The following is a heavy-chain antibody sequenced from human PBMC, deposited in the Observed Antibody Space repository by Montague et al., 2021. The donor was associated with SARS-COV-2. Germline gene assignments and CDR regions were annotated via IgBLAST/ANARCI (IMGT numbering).Heavy chain of an antibody. J-gene: IGHJ4*02. CDR1: GDSVWSNTAA. V-gene: IGHV6-1*01. D-gene: IGHD4-17*01. Sequence: CAISGDSVWSNTAAWNWIRQSPSGGLGWLGRTNYRSKWTSDYATSVEGRIGIDPDTSKNQFFLHLRSVTPEDTGVYYCVRDTGSAQAGFDAWGQGTLVTVSS. CDR3: VRDTGSAQAGFDA. CDR2: TNYRSKWTS.